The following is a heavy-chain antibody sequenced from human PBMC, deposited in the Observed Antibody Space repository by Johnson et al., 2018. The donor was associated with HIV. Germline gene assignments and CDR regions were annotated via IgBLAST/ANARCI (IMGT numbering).Heavy chain of an antibody. CDR1: GFTFDSYW. D-gene: IGHD2-15*01. J-gene: IGHJ3*02. CDR2: IKQDGSEK. Sequence: VQLVESGGGLVQPGGSLRLSCAASGFTFDSYWMSWVRQAPGKGLEWVANIKQDGSEKYYVDSVKGRFTISRDNAKNSLFLQMNSLRAEDTAVYYCAGGGGGAFEIWGQGTMVTVSS. V-gene: IGHV3-7*05. CDR3: AGGGGGAFEI.